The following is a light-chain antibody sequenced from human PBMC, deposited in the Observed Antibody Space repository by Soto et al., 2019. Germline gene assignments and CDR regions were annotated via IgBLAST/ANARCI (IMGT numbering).Light chain of an antibody. V-gene: IGKV3-15*01. J-gene: IGKJ4*02. CDR3: QQFHNCPLS. Sequence: EILMTQSPSSLSVSPGERANLSCTASHSINRYLAWYQQKPGKAPRLLIDDASTWAGGIPARFNGGGSGTEFTLTISSLQSEDFALYYCQQFHNCPLSFGGGTKVDI. CDR1: HSINRY. CDR2: DAS.